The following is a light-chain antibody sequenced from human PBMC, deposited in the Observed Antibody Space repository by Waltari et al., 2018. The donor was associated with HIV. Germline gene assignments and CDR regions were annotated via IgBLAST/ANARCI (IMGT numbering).Light chain of an antibody. V-gene: IGKV3-15*01. CDR3: QQYETWPLT. CDR2: GAS. CDR1: QTIRSA. Sequence: EVVMTQSPVTLSVSPGERATLSCRASQTIRSALAWYQQHPGQAPRLLIHGASTRATGIPDRCSGSGSGTEFTLTISSLQSEDFAVYYCQQYETWPLTFGGGTKVEIK. J-gene: IGKJ4*01.